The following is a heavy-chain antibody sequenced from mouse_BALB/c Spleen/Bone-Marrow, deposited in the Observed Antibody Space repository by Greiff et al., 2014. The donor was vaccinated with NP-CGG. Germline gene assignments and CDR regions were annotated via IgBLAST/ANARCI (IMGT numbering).Heavy chain of an antibody. D-gene: IGHD1-1*01. CDR2: IDPANGNT. Sequence: VQLQQPGAELVKPEASVKLSCTASGFNIKDTYMHWVKQRPEQGLEWIGRIDPANGNTKYDPKFQGKATITADTSSNTAYLQLSSLTSEDTAVYYCAIYYYGSSGFAYWGQGTLVTVSA. CDR3: AIYYYGSSGFAY. V-gene: IGHV14-3*02. J-gene: IGHJ3*01. CDR1: GFNIKDTY.